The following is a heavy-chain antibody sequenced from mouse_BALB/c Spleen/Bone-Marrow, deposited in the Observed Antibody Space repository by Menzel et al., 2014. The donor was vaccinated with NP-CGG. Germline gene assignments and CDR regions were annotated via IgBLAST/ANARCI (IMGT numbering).Heavy chain of an antibody. V-gene: IGHV1S132*01. D-gene: IGHD1-1*01. J-gene: IGHJ4*01. Sequence: VQLQQSGAELVKPGASVKLSCKTSGYTFTNYWIQWVKQRPGQGLGWIGEIFPGTGTTYYNEKFKGKATLTIDTSSSTAYMQLSSLTSEDSAIYICARHYYGRSDAVGYWGQGASVTVAS. CDR3: ARHYYGRSDAVGY. CDR1: GYTFTNYW. CDR2: IFPGTGTT.